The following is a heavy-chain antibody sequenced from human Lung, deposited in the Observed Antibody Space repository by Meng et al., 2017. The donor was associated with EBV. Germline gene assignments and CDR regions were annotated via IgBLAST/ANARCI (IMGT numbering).Heavy chain of an antibody. D-gene: IGHD3-16*02. CDR1: GFTFSSYS. V-gene: IGHV3-21*01. Sequence: EVQLVESGGGLVKPEGSLRLSCAASGFTFSSYSMNWVRQAPGKGLEWVSSISSSSSYIYYADSVKGRFTISRDNAKNSLYLQMNSLRAEDTAVYYCARELRYDYIWGSYPNTDYWGQGTLVTVAS. J-gene: IGHJ4*02. CDR2: ISSSSSYI. CDR3: ARELRYDYIWGSYPNTDY.